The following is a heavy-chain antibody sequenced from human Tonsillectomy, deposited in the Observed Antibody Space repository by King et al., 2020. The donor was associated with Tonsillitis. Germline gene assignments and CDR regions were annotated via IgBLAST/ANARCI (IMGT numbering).Heavy chain of an antibody. V-gene: IGHV3-30-3*01. CDR2: LSFDGSNK. CDR3: ARERPGRAFDI. Sequence: VQLVESGGGVVQPGRSLRLSFAAAGFTFSSYAMHWVRQAPGKGLEWLSVLSFDGSNKYYADSVKGRFTLSSDNSKNTLYLQMNSLRAEDTVVYYCARERPGRAFDIWGQGTMVTVSS. J-gene: IGHJ3*02. CDR1: GFTFSSYA. D-gene: IGHD1-26*01.